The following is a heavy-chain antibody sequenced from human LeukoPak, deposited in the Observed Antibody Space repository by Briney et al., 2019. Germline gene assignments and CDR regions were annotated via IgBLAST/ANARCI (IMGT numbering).Heavy chain of an antibody. CDR2: IWYDGSYK. D-gene: IGHD1-26*01. CDR1: GFTFSSYG. Sequence: QPGGSLRLSCAASGFTFSSYGMHWVRQAPGKGLEWVSVIWYDGSYKYYADSVKGRFTISRDNSKNTLYLQMNSLRAEDTAVYYCARDLLAWEPPTYYFDYWGKGTLVTVS. V-gene: IGHV3-33*01. J-gene: IGHJ4*02. CDR3: ARDLLAWEPPTYYFDY.